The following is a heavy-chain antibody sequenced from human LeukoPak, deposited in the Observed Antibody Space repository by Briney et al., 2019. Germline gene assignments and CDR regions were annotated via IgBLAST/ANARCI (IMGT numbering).Heavy chain of an antibody. Sequence: GALRLSCAASGFTFSRYWMHWVRQAPGKGLVSVSRINGDGSTTSYADSVKGGFTISRDNAKNTLYLQMNSLRAEDTAVYYCATGNYYDSRGYYTFGHWGQGTLVTVSS. CDR1: GFTFSRYW. J-gene: IGHJ1*01. D-gene: IGHD3-22*01. CDR2: INGDGSTT. V-gene: IGHV3-74*01. CDR3: ATGNYYDSRGYYTFGH.